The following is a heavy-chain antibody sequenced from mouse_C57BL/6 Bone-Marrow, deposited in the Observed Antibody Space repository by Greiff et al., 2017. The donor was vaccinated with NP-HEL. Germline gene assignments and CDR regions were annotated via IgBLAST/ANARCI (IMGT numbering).Heavy chain of an antibody. Sequence: VQLQQPGAELVRPGTSVKLSCKASGYTFTSYWMHWVKQRPGQGLEWIGVIDPSDSYTNYNQKFKGKATLTVDTSSSTAYMQLSSLTSEDSAVCYCARSGIGGFAYWGQGTLVTVSA. CDR1: GYTFTSYW. V-gene: IGHV1-59*01. D-gene: IGHD3-1*01. J-gene: IGHJ3*01. CDR3: ARSGIGGFAY. CDR2: IDPSDSYT.